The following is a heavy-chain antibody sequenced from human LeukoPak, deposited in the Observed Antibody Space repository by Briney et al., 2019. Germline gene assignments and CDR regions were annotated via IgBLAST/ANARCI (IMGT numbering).Heavy chain of an antibody. CDR2: IRYDGSNK. CDR1: GFTFSSYD. J-gene: IGHJ4*02. V-gene: IGHV3-30*02. D-gene: IGHD3-10*01. CDR3: AKDQGSFGSLGY. Sequence: GGSLRLSCAASGFTFSSYDMHWVRQAPGKGLEWVAFIRYDGSNKYYADSVKGRFTISRDNSKNTLYLQMNSLRAEDTAVYYCAKDQGSFGSLGYWGQGTLVTVSS.